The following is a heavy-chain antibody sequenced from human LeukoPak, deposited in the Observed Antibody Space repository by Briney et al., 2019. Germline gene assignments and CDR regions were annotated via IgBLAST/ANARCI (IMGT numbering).Heavy chain of an antibody. J-gene: IGHJ4*02. D-gene: IGHD2-15*01. CDR2: IYYSGST. Sequence: SETLSLTCTVSGGSISSYYWSWIRQPPGKGLEWIGHIYYSGSTNYNPSLKSRVTISVDTSKNQFSLKLSSVTAADTAVYYCARRGYCSGGTCYRFDYWGQGTLVTVSS. CDR1: GGSISSYY. V-gene: IGHV4-59*08. CDR3: ARRGYCSGGTCYRFDY.